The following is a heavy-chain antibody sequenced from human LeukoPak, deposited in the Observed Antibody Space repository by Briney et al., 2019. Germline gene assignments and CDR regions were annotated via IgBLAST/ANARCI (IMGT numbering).Heavy chain of an antibody. CDR3: AKGRVGANGYYYYGMDV. Sequence: GGSLRLSCAATGFTFSSFSMHWVRQAPGKGLEWVAVISYDGSNKYYADSVKGRFAISRDNSKNTLYLQMNTLRTEDTAVYYCAKGRVGANGYYYYGMDVWGQGTTVTVSS. CDR2: ISYDGSNK. J-gene: IGHJ6*02. CDR1: GFTFSSFS. D-gene: IGHD1-26*01. V-gene: IGHV3-30*18.